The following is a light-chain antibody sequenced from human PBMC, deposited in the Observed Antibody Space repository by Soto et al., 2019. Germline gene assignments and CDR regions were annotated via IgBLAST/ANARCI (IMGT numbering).Light chain of an antibody. CDR2: GSS. Sequence: AIQMTQSPSSLSASVGDRVNITCRASQDIRNELGWYQQKPGKAPKLLIYGSSSLQSGVPLRFSGGGSGTDFTLTISSLQPEDFATDYCLQDYSYPWTFGQGTEVEI. CDR1: QDIRNE. V-gene: IGKV1-6*01. CDR3: LQDYSYPWT. J-gene: IGKJ1*01.